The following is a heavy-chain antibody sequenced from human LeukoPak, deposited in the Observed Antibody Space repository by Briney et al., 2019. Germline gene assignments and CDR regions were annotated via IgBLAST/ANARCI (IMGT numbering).Heavy chain of an antibody. CDR2: IRSDGSNI. CDR3: ASRITTSFDY. J-gene: IGHJ4*02. CDR1: GFAFSTYG. V-gene: IGHV3-30*02. D-gene: IGHD1-14*01. Sequence: GGSLRLSCAASGFAFSTYGMHWVRQAPGRGLEWVAFIRSDGSNIYYADSVKGRFTISRDNSKNTLYLQMSSLRAEDTAVFYCASRITTSFDYWGQGTLVTVSS.